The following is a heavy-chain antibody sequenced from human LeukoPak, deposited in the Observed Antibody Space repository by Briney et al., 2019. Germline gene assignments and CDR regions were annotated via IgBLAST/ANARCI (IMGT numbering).Heavy chain of an antibody. Sequence: SETLSLTCTVSGDSTSSSSYSWGWIRQPPGKGLEWIGNVHYTGTTYYHPSLRSRVTISVDTSNNHFSLRLSSVTAADTAVYYCAKLVPVAGPTDFDYWGQGTLVTV. J-gene: IGHJ4*02. V-gene: IGHV4-39*02. D-gene: IGHD6-13*01. CDR2: VHYTGTT. CDR1: GDSTSSSSYS. CDR3: AKLVPVAGPTDFDY.